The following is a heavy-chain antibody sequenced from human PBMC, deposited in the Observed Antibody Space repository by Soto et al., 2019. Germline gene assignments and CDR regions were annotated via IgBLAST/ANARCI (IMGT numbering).Heavy chain of an antibody. CDR2: INVANGNT. D-gene: IGHD1-26*01. Sequence: DSVPVSCKASGSDFRSYPINWVRQAPGQRPEWVGWINVANGNTQYSRKVQDRVTITRDTSATTVYMLLSSLRSEDTAAYFSARRGLPSTIGGAAWAYLDHWGQGTLVTVSS. V-gene: IGHV1-3*01. J-gene: IGHJ4*02. CDR3: ARRGLPSTIGGAAWAYLDH. CDR1: GSDFRSYP.